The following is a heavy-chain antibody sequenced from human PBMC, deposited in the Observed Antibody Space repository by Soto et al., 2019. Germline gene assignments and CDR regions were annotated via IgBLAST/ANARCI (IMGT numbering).Heavy chain of an antibody. D-gene: IGHD3-9*01. J-gene: IGHJ4*02. CDR1: GYTFTSYG. Sequence: ASVKVSCKASGYTFTSYGIKWVRQAPGQGLEWMGWISAYNGNTNYAQKLQGRVTMTTDTSTSTAYMELASLRSDDTALYYCARDRGDILTGYRFDYWGQGTLVTVSS. CDR2: ISAYNGNT. CDR3: ARDRGDILTGYRFDY. V-gene: IGHV1-18*01.